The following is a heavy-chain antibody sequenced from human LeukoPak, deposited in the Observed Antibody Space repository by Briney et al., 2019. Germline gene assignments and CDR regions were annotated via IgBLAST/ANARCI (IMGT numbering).Heavy chain of an antibody. Sequence: PAETLSLACTVSGGSISSYYWSWIRQPPGKGLEWIGYIYYSGSTKYNPSLKSRVTISVDTSKNQFSLKLSSVTAADTAVYYCARGGTTVTPGLLWFDPWGQGTLVTVSS. D-gene: IGHD4-17*01. CDR1: GGSISSYY. CDR2: IYYSGST. J-gene: IGHJ5*02. CDR3: ARGGTTVTPGLLWFDP. V-gene: IGHV4-59*01.